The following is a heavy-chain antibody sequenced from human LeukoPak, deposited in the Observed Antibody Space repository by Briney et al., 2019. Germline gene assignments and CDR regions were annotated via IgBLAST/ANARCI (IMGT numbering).Heavy chain of an antibody. Sequence: SETLSLTCTVSGGSISSSSYYWGWIRQPPGKGLEWIGSIYYSGSTYYNPSLKSRVTISVDTSKNQFSLKLSSVTAADTAAYYCARQYIVVVQSWYFDLWGRGTLVTVSS. J-gene: IGHJ2*01. CDR1: GGSISSSSYY. CDR2: IYYSGST. D-gene: IGHD2-2*01. V-gene: IGHV4-39*01. CDR3: ARQYIVVVQSWYFDL.